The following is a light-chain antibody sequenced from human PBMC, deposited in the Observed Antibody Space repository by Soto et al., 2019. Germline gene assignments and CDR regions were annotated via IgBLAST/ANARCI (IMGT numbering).Light chain of an antibody. Sequence: AIRMTQSPSSLSASTGDRVTITCRASQGISSYLAWYQQKPGKAPKLLIYAASTLQSGVPSRFSGSGSGTDFTLTISCLQYEDFATYYCQHYYSYPLTFGGGTKVEIK. V-gene: IGKV1-8*01. CDR1: QGISSY. CDR3: QHYYSYPLT. J-gene: IGKJ4*01. CDR2: AAS.